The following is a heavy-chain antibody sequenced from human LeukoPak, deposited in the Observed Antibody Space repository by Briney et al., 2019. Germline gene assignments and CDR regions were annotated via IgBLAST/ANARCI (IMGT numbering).Heavy chain of an antibody. CDR3: ASASAVAGIRRYYYYGMDV. CDR2: ISWNSGSI. Sequence: GGSLRLSCAASGFTFHDYAMHWVRQAPGNGLEWVSGISWNSGSIGYADSVKGRFTISRDNAKNSLYLQMNSLRVEDTALYYCASASAVAGIRRYYYYGMDVWGQGTTVTVSS. D-gene: IGHD6-19*01. J-gene: IGHJ6*02. V-gene: IGHV3-9*01. CDR1: GFTFHDYA.